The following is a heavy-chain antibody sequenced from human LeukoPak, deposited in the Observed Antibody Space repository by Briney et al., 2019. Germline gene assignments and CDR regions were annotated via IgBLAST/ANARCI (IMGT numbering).Heavy chain of an antibody. CDR3: AREPLPGDCIGGSCPIDY. CDR2: IYYSGST. V-gene: IGHV4-59*01. J-gene: IGHJ4*02. Sequence: SETLSLTCTVSGGSISSYYWSWIRQPPGKGLEWIGYIYYSGSTNYNPSLKSRVTISVDTSKNQFSLKLSSVTAADTAVYYCAREPLPGDCIGGSCPIDYWGQGTLVTVSS. D-gene: IGHD2-15*01. CDR1: GGSISSYY.